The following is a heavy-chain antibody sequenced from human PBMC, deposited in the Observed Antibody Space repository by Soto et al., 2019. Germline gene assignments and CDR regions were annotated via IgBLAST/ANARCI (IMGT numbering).Heavy chain of an antibody. Sequence: WWNWVRQPPGKGLEWIGKIFHTGSTNYNPYLESRVTISVDKSKNQFSLKLKSVTAGDTAVYYCAREKRIVVVPHGMDIWGQGTTVTVSS. CDR1: W. CDR2: IFHTGST. V-gene: IGHV4-4*02. J-gene: IGHJ6*02. D-gene: IGHD2-21*01. CDR3: AREKRIVVVPHGMDI.